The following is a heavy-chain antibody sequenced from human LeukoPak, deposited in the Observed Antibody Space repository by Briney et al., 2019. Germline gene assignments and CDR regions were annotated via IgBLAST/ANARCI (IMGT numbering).Heavy chain of an antibody. V-gene: IGHV1-46*01. CDR3: ATLGYCSSTSCYRYYYGMDV. D-gene: IGHD2-2*01. Sequence: ASVKVSCKASGYTSTSYYMHWVRQAPGQGLEWMGIINPSGGSTSYAQKFQGRVTMTRDTSTSTVYMELSSLRSEDTAVYYCATLGYCSSTSCYRYYYGMDVWGQGTTVTVSS. CDR2: INPSGGST. J-gene: IGHJ6*02. CDR1: GYTSTSYY.